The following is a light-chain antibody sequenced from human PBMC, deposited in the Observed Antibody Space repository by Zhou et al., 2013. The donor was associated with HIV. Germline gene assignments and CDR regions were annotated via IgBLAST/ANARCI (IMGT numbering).Light chain of an antibody. CDR2: GAS. V-gene: IGKV3-15*01. CDR1: QSVSSY. CDR3: QQYNNWPPWT. J-gene: IGKJ1*01. Sequence: EIVLTQSPATLSLSPGERATLSCRASQSVSSYLAWYQQKPGQAPRLLIYGASTRATGIPARFSGSGSGTEFTLTISSMQSEDFAVYYCQQYNNWPPWTFGQRDQGGNQT.